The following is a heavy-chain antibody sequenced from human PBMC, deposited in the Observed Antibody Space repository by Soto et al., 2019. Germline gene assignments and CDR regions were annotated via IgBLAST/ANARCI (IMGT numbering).Heavy chain of an antibody. Sequence: SVKVSCKASGCTFSSYAISWVRQAPGQGLEWMGGIIPIFGTANYAQKFQGRVTITADKSTSTAYMELSSLRSEDTAVYYCAREGITMVRGYFEPWGQGTLVMVS. CDR2: IIPIFGTA. J-gene: IGHJ5*02. CDR3: AREGITMVRGYFEP. D-gene: IGHD3-10*01. V-gene: IGHV1-69*06. CDR1: GCTFSSYA.